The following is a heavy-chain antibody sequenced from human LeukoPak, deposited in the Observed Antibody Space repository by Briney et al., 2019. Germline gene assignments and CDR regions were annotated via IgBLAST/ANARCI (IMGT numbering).Heavy chain of an antibody. CDR1: GGSFSGYY. CDR2: INHSGST. V-gene: IGHV4-34*01. J-gene: IGHJ4*03. D-gene: IGHD6-13*01. CDR3: ARSGGVAAAGYYFDY. Sequence: SETLSLTCAVYGGSFSGYYWSWIRQPPGKGLEWLGEINHSGSTNYNPSLKSRVTISVDTSKNQFSLKLSSVTAADTAVYYCARSGGVAAAGYYFDYWGQGTTVTVSS.